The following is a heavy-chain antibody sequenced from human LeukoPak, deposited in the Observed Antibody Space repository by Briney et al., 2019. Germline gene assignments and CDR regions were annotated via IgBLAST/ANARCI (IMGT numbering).Heavy chain of an antibody. CDR2: IYHSGST. CDR3: ARRDILTGYLDY. V-gene: IGHV4-30-2*01. J-gene: IGHJ4*02. Sequence: SQTLSLTCAVSGGSISSGGYSWSWIRQPPGKGLEWIGYIYHSGSTYYNPSLKSRVTISVHRSKNQFSLKLSSATAADTAVYYCARRDILTGYLDYWGQGTLVTVSS. CDR1: GGSISSGGYS. D-gene: IGHD3-9*01.